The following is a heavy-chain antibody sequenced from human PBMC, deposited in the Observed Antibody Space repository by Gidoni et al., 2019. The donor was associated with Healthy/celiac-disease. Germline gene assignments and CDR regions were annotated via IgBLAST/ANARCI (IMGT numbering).Heavy chain of an antibody. CDR1: GFTFSSYE. CDR3: ASPRFIVGATPAD. J-gene: IGHJ4*02. CDR2: ISSSGSTI. Sequence: EVQLVESGGGLVQPGGSLRLSCAASGFTFSSYEMNWVRQAPGKGLEWVSYISSSGSTIYYADSVKGRFTISRDNAKNSLYLQMNSLRAEDTAVYYCASPRFIVGATPADWGQGTLVTVSS. D-gene: IGHD1-26*01. V-gene: IGHV3-48*03.